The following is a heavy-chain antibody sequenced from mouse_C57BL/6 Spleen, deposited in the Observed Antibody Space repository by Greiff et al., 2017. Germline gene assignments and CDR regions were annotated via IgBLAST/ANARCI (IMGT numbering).Heavy chain of an antibody. CDR2: ISDGGSYT. D-gene: IGHD2-2*01. J-gene: IGHJ4*01. CDR3: AREGRLRDAMDY. CDR1: GFTFSSYA. Sequence: EVMLVESGGGLVKPGGSLKLSCAASGFTFSSYAMSWVRQTPEKRLEWVATISDGGSYTYYPDNVKGRFTISRDNAKNNLYLQMSHLKSEDTAMYYCAREGRLRDAMDYWGQGTSVTVSS. V-gene: IGHV5-4*01.